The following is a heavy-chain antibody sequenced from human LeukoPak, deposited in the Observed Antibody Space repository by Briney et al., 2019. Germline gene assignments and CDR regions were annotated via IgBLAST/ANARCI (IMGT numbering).Heavy chain of an antibody. V-gene: IGHV1-2*02. CDR3: AREGGGYSYGPFDY. CDR2: INPNSGGT. CDR1: GYTFTAYY. Sequence: GASVKVSCKASGYTFTAYYIHWVRQAPGQGLEWMGWINPNSGGTNYAQKFQGRVTMTRDTSISTAYMELSRLRSDDTAVYYCAREGGGYSYGPFDYWGQGTLVTVSS. J-gene: IGHJ4*02. D-gene: IGHD5-18*01.